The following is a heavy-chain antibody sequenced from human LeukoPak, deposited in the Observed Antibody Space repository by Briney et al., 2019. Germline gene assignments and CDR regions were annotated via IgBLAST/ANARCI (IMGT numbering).Heavy chain of an antibody. D-gene: IGHD3-22*01. CDR1: GFAFSTYS. Sequence: GGSLRLSCAASGFAFSTYSMNWVRQAPGEGLQWVSSISSGSTYIFYADSVKGRLTISRDNAKNSLYLQMNSLRAEDTAMYYCVSYDSSGYASFDYWGQGTLVTVSS. CDR3: VSYDSSGYASFDY. J-gene: IGHJ4*02. V-gene: IGHV3-21*01. CDR2: ISSGSTYI.